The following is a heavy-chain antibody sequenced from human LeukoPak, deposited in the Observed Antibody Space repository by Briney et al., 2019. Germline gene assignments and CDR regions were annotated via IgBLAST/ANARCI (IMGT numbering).Heavy chain of an antibody. Sequence: GASVKVSCKASGYTFTSYAMHWVRQAPGQRLEWMGWINAGNGNTKYSQKFQGRVTITRDTSASTAYMELSSLRSEDTAVYYCARDLRIMITFGGVIGYWGQGTLVTVSS. V-gene: IGHV1-3*01. D-gene: IGHD3-16*01. J-gene: IGHJ4*02. CDR1: GYTFTSYA. CDR3: ARDLRIMITFGGVIGY. CDR2: INAGNGNT.